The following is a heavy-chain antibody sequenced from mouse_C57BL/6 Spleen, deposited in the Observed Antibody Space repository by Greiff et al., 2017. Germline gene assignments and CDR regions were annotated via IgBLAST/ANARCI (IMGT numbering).Heavy chain of an antibody. D-gene: IGHD1-1*01. Sequence: QVHLPHSAAELARPGASVKLSCKASGYTFTSYGISWVKQRTGQGLEWIGEIYPRSGNTYYNEKFKGKATLTADKSSSTAYMELRSLTSEDSAVYFCARHYGSSYDAMDYWGQGTSVTVSS. V-gene: IGHV1-81*01. CDR1: GYTFTSYG. CDR2: IYPRSGNT. CDR3: ARHYGSSYDAMDY. J-gene: IGHJ4*01.